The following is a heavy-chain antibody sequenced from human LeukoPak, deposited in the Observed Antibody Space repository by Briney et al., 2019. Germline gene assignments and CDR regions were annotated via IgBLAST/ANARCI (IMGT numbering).Heavy chain of an antibody. V-gene: IGHV4-30-4*01. Sequence: PSETLSLTCTVSGGSISSYYWSWLRQPPGKGLEWIGYIYYSGSTYYNPSLKSRVTISVDTSKNQFSLKLSSVTAADTAVYYCARDGSFMVRGNWFDPWGQGTLVTVSS. CDR2: IYYSGST. J-gene: IGHJ5*02. CDR3: ARDGSFMVRGNWFDP. CDR1: GGSISSYY. D-gene: IGHD3-10*01.